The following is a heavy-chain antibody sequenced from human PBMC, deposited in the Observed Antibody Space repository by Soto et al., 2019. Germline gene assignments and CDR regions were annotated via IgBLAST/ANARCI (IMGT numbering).Heavy chain of an antibody. CDR2: ISSSGSTI. CDR1: GFTFSDYY. Sequence: QVQLVEPGGGLVKPGGSLRLSCAASGFTFSDYYMSWIRQAPGKGLEWVSYISSSGSTIYYADSVKGRFTISRDNAKNSLYLQMNSLRAEDTAVYYCARDAILIHSSGWPYYYYGMDVWGQGTTVTVSS. V-gene: IGHV3-11*01. J-gene: IGHJ6*02. D-gene: IGHD6-19*01. CDR3: ARDAILIHSSGWPYYYYGMDV.